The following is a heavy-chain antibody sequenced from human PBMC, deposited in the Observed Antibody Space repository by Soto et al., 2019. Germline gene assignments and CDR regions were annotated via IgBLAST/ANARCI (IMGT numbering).Heavy chain of an antibody. CDR1: GGTFSSYA. CDR3: AREGIVSVDDSGGYSFYGMDV. Sequence: QVQLVQSGAEVKKPGSSVKVSCKASGGTFSSYAISWVRQAPGQGLEWMGGVIPIFGTANYAQKFQGRVTINADESTSTAYMELSSLRCEDTAVYYCAREGIVSVDDSGGYSFYGMDVWGQGTTVTVSS. J-gene: IGHJ6*02. V-gene: IGHV1-69*01. D-gene: IGHD1-26*01. CDR2: VIPIFGTA.